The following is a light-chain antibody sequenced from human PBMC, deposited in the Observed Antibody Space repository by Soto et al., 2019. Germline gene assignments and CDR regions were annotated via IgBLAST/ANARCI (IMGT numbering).Light chain of an antibody. CDR2: AAS. CDR1: QGISSY. Sequence: IQLTQSPSSLSASVGDRVTITCRASQGISSYLAWYQQKPGKAPKLLIYAASTLQSGVPSRFSGSGSGTDLTLTISSLQPEDFATYYCQQLNSYPRTFGGGTKGEIK. CDR3: QQLNSYPRT. V-gene: IGKV1-9*01. J-gene: IGKJ4*01.